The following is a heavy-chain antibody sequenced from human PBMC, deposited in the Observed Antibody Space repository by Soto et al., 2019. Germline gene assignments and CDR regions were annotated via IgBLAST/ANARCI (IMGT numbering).Heavy chain of an antibody. Sequence: GALRLSCAASGFTFTRYSMNWVRQAPGKGLEWVSSISSTTNYIYYGDSMKGRFTISRDNAKNSLYLEMNSLRAEDKAVYYCARESADLTSNFDYWGQGTLVTVSS. CDR1: GFTFTRYS. J-gene: IGHJ4*02. V-gene: IGHV3-21*06. CDR3: ARESADLTSNFDY. CDR2: ISSTTNYI.